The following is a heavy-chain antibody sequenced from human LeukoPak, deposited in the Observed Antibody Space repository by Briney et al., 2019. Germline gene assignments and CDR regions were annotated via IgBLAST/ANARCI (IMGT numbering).Heavy chain of an antibody. V-gene: IGHV4-61*02. CDR1: GDSISGGSYY. J-gene: IGHJ4*02. D-gene: IGHD3-22*01. CDR2: IYSSGST. Sequence: PSQTLSLTCTVSGDSISGGSYYWSWIRQPAGKGLEWIGRIYSSGSTNYNPFLKSRVTISVDTSKNQFSLKLSSVTAADTALYYCATILSHQDSSGYYQGYYSDYCGQGTLFNASS. CDR3: ATILSHQDSSGYYQGYYSDY.